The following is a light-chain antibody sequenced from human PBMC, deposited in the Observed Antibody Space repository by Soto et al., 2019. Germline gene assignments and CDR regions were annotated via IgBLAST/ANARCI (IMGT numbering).Light chain of an antibody. V-gene: IGKV3-15*01. CDR2: GAS. Sequence: EIVMTQSPATLSLSPGESATLSCRASQSVSNNLAWYQQNPGQAPRLLIYGASIRATGITARFSGSGSGTDFTLTISRLQSEDFAVYYCQQYSNWPPWTFGQGTKVEIK. CDR3: QQYSNWPPWT. CDR1: QSVSNN. J-gene: IGKJ1*01.